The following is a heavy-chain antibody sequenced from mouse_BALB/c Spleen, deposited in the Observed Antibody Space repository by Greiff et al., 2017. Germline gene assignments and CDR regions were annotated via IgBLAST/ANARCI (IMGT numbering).Heavy chain of an antibody. Sequence: VHLVESGPGLVAPSQSLSITCTVSGFSLNRYGVSWVRQPPGKGLEWLGVIWGDGSTNYHSALISRLSINKDNSKCQVFLKLNSLQTDDTATYYCVKQEYGSFAYWGQGTLVTVSA. CDR3: VKQEYGSFAY. J-gene: IGHJ3*01. D-gene: IGHD2-10*02. CDR1: GFSLNRYG. V-gene: IGHV2-3*01. CDR2: IWGDGST.